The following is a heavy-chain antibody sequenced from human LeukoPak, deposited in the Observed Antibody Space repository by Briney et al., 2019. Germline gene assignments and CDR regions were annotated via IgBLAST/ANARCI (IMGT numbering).Heavy chain of an antibody. CDR3: AVAYSSASTFDY. Sequence: SETLSLTCTVSGGSISSNSYYWGWIRQPPGKGLQWIGGLSYSGGTHYNPSLRSRVTISVDTSKNQFSLRLSSVTAADTAVYYCAVAYSSASTFDYWGQGTLVTASS. D-gene: IGHD6-6*01. CDR1: GGSISSNSYY. CDR2: LSYSGGT. J-gene: IGHJ4*02. V-gene: IGHV4-39*07.